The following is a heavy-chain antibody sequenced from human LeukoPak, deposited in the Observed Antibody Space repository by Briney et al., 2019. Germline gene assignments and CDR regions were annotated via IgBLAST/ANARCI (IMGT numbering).Heavy chain of an antibody. CDR1: GFTFSSYN. J-gene: IGHJ3*02. Sequence: GGSLRLSCAASGFTFSSYNLHWVRQAPGKGLEWVAVISKDGGLKYYADSVKGRFTISRDNSKNTFYLQMNSLIIEDTAVYYCTREEYNSFWSTAGAFDIWGQGTMVTVSS. CDR2: ISKDGGLK. D-gene: IGHD2/OR15-2a*01. CDR3: TREEYNSFWSTAGAFDI. V-gene: IGHV3-30*03.